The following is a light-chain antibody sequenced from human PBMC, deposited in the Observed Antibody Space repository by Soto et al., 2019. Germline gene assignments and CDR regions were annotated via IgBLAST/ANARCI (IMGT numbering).Light chain of an antibody. J-gene: IGKJ4*01. V-gene: IGKV3-15*01. CDR3: QQYNNWPLT. CDR2: GTS. CDR1: QSFGST. Sequence: VLTQSPASLYVSPGGTATRACRASQSFGSTLAWYQQKPGQANRIILYGTSTRATGITDRFTGSGSGTEFTLTISSLQSEDFAVYYCQQYNNWPLTFGEGTKVDIK.